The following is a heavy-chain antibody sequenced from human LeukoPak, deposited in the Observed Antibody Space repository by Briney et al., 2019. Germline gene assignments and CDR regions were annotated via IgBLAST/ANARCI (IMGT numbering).Heavy chain of an antibody. CDR1: GFTFSSYA. V-gene: IGHV3-30*04. J-gene: IGHJ5*02. Sequence: GRSLRLSCAASGFTFSSYAMHWVRQAPGKGLEWVAVISYDGSNKYYADSVKGRFTISRDNSKNTLYLQMNSLRAEDTAVYYCARERSIQGFDPWGQGTLVTVSS. CDR2: ISYDGSNK. CDR3: ARERSIQGFDP.